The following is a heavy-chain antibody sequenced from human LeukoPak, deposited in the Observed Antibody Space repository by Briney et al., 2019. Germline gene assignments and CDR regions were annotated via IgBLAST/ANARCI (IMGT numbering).Heavy chain of an antibody. CDR2: IDWDDDK. V-gene: IGHV2-70*11. D-gene: IGHD3-22*01. CDR1: GFSLSTRGMC. Sequence: SGPTLVDSPQTLTLTCTFSGFSLSTRGMCVSWIRQPPGKALEWLPRIDWDDDKYYSTSLKTRLTISKDTSKNRVVLTMTNMDPVDTATYSCARTQYDSSGYYIDYWGQGTLVTVSS. J-gene: IGHJ4*02. CDR3: ARTQYDSSGYYIDY.